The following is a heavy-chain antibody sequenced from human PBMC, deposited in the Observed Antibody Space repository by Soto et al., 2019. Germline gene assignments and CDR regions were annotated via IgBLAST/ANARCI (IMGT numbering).Heavy chain of an antibody. J-gene: IGHJ6*02. CDR3: TVPYYYDSSGYYPGHYYYYYGMDV. D-gene: IGHD3-22*01. V-gene: IGHV3-73*01. CDR1: GFTFSGSA. CDR2: IRSKANSYAT. Sequence: PGGSLRLSCAASGFTFSGSAMHWVRQASGKGLEWVGRIRSKANSYATAYAASVKGRFTISRDDSKNTAYLQMNSLKTEDTAVYYCTVPYYYDSSGYYPGHYYYYYGMDVWGQGTTVTV.